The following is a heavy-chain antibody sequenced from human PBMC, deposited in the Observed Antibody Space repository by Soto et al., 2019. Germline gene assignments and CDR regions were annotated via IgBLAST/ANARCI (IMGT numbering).Heavy chain of an antibody. CDR3: ARGEYCTNGVCYTVGMDV. J-gene: IGHJ6*02. CDR1: GYTFTSYD. D-gene: IGHD2-8*01. CDR2: MNPNSGNT. Sequence: PSVKVSCKASGYTFTSYDINWVRQATGQGLEWMGWMNPNSGNTGYAQKFQGRVTMTRNTSISTAYMELSSLRSEDTAVYYCARGEYCTNGVCYTVGMDVWGQGTTVTVSS. V-gene: IGHV1-8*01.